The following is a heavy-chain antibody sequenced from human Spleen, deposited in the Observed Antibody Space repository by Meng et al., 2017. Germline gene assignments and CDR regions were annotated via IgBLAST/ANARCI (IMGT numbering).Heavy chain of an antibody. Sequence: GESLKISCKGSGFDFTNYWIGWVRQMSGKGLEWMGIIYPGDSDTRYSPSFQGQVTISVDKSISTAYLQWSSLEASDTAIYYCASPYAVTRAFDIWGQGTLVTVSS. D-gene: IGHD4-17*01. J-gene: IGHJ3*02. CDR3: ASPYAVTRAFDI. CDR2: IYPGDSDT. CDR1: GFDFTNYW. V-gene: IGHV5-51*01.